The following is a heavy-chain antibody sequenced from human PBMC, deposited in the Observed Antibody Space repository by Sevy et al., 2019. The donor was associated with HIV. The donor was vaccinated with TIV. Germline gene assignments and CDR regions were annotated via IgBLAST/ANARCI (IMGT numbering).Heavy chain of an antibody. J-gene: IGHJ5*02. D-gene: IGHD6-25*01. CDR2: ISYDGSNK. V-gene: IGHV3-30*04. CDR1: GFTFSSYA. CDR3: ARSAVLYNWFDP. Sequence: GGSLRLSCAASGFTFSSYAMHWVRQAPGKGLEWVAVISYDGSNKYYADSVKGRFTISGDNSKNTLYLQMNSLRAEDTAVYYCARSAVLYNWFDPWGQGTLVTVSS.